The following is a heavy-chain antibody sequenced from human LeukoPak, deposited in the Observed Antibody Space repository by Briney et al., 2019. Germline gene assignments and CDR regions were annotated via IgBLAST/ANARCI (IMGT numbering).Heavy chain of an antibody. CDR2: INHSGST. Sequence: SETLSLTCAVYGGSFSGYYWSWIRQPPGKGLEWIGEINHSGSTNYNPSLKSRVTISVDTSKNQFSLKLSSVTAADTAVYYCASVQLGRFSVRYFDLWGRGTLVTVSS. J-gene: IGHJ2*01. D-gene: IGHD7-27*01. CDR1: GGSFSGYY. CDR3: ASVQLGRFSVRYFDL. V-gene: IGHV4-34*01.